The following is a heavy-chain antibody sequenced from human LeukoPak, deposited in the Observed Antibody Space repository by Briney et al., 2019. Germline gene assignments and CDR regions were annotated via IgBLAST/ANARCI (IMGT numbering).Heavy chain of an antibody. D-gene: IGHD1-26*01. CDR3: ARMGCGSYPNYFDY. Sequence: SGPALVKPTQTLTLTCTFSGFSLITSGMCVSWIRQPPGKALEWLARIDWDEDKYFSTSLKTRLTISKDTSKNQVVLTMTNMDRVDTATYFCARMGCGSYPNYFDYWGQGTLVTVSS. CDR2: IDWDEDK. CDR1: GFSLITSGMC. J-gene: IGHJ4*02. V-gene: IGHV2-70*11.